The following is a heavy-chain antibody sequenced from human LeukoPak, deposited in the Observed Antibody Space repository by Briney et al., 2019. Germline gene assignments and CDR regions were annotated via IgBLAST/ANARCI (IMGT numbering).Heavy chain of an antibody. D-gene: IGHD3-3*01. CDR3: VRGSNDFWSGYYTRIRRGWFDP. J-gene: IGHJ5*02. CDR1: GGSFSGYY. CDR2: INHSGST. V-gene: IGHV4-34*01. Sequence: SETLSLTCAVYGGSFSGYYWSWIRQPPGKGLEWIGEINHSGSTNYNPSLKSRVTISVDTSKNQFSLKLSSVTAADTAVYYCVRGSNDFWSGYYTRIRRGWFDPWGQGTLVTVSS.